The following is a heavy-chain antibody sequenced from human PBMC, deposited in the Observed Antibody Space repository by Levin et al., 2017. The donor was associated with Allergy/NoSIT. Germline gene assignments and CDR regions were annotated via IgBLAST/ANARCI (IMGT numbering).Heavy chain of an antibody. CDR2: TYHTGNT. J-gene: IGHJ6*02. V-gene: IGHV4-4*02. Sequence: SCAVSGGSITSTRWWSWVRQPPGKGLEWVGETYHTGNTNYNPSLKSRVTISVDKSQNQFSLTLTSLTAADTAVYYCARELYGGSNFHYYHVTDVWGPGTTVTVSS. D-gene: IGHD3-16*01. CDR3: ARELYGGSNFHYYHVTDV. CDR1: GGSITSTRW.